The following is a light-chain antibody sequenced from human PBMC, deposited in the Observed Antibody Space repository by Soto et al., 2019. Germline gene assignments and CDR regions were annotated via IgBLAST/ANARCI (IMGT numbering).Light chain of an antibody. CDR3: SPYATAITHV. Sequence: QSALTQPASVSGSPGQSITISCTGTSSDIGAYNYVSWYRQHPGEAPKVIIYEVTHRPSGILSLFSGSKSGNTASLTISGIPAEGGPEYYCSPYATAITHVSGGGTTV. CDR1: SSDIGAYNY. J-gene: IGLJ6*01. V-gene: IGLV2-14*01. CDR2: EVT.